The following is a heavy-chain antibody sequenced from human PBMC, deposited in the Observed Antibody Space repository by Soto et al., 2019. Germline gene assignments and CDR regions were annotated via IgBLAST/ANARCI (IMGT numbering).Heavy chain of an antibody. D-gene: IGHD3-10*01. CDR1: GGSISSSSYY. J-gene: IGHJ5*02. Sequence: QLQLQESGPGLVKPSETLSLTCTVSGGSISSSSYYWGWIRQPPGKGLEWLGSIDYSGSTYYNPSLKSRVTISVDPSKNQFYLKLSSVTAADTAVYYCARHPHYYYGSGSFNWCDPWGQGTLVTVSS. V-gene: IGHV4-39*01. CDR2: IDYSGST. CDR3: ARHPHYYYGSGSFNWCDP.